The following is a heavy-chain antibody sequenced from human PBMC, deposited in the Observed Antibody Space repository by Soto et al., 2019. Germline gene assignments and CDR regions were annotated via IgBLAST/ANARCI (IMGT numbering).Heavy chain of an antibody. Sequence: EVQLVESGEGLVQPGGSLRLSCAASGFTFSSYAMHWVRQAPGTGLEYVSTISSNGGSKHYADSVKGRFTISRDNSKNTLYLQRGSQRTEDMAVYYCARGRDSSKRSGMDVWGQGTAVTVSS. V-gene: IGHV3-64*02. CDR1: GFTFSSYA. J-gene: IGHJ6*02. CDR3: ARGRDSSKRSGMDV. CDR2: ISSNGGSK. D-gene: IGHD6-19*01.